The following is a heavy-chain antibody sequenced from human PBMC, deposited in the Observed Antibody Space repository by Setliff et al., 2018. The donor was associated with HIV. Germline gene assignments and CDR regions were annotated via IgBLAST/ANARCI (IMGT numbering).Heavy chain of an antibody. V-gene: IGHV1-2*02. CDR1: GYTFTDNY. Sequence: ASVKVSCKASGYTFTDNYIHWVRQAPGQGLEWMAWINSASGGTNYAQNFQGRVTVTRDTSINTAYLEVNGLKSDDTAVYYCARDYIHVFDIWGQGTMVTVS. CDR3: ARDYIHVFDI. CDR2: INSASGGT. J-gene: IGHJ3*02.